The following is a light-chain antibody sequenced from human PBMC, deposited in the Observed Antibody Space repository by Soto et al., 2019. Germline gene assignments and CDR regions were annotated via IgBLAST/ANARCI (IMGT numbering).Light chain of an antibody. Sequence: DIQMTQSPSSLSASVGDRVTITCRAGQSISMYLNWYQQKPGKAPKLLIYAASSLQSGVPSRFSGSGSGTDFTLTISSLQPEDFATYYCQQSYSTITFGQGTRLENK. CDR3: QQSYSTIT. V-gene: IGKV1-39*01. J-gene: IGKJ5*01. CDR1: QSISMY. CDR2: AAS.